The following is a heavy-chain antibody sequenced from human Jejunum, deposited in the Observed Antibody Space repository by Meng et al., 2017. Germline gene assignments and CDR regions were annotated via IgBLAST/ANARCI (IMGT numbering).Heavy chain of an antibody. Sequence: QSWGPGSVKSGGNLSLPWSVSGGLTTGSNDLLGSVCETPGKGLEWIGTIEYSRTTTYYTPSLRSRVTIILDTYKNEISLKVTSVTAAETAIYYCARYSRIFGWLDPWGQGKLVTVSS. CDR1: GGLTTGSNDL. CDR2: IEYSRTT. D-gene: IGHD3-3*02. V-gene: IGHV4-39*07. CDR3: ARYSRIFGWLDP. J-gene: IGHJ5*02.